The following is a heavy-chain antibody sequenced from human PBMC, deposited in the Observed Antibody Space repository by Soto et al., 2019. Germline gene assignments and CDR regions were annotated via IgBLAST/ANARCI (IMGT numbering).Heavy chain of an antibody. V-gene: IGHV4-31*03. J-gene: IGHJ4*02. CDR2: IYYTGTT. CDR3: ARDFWSGYGYFDP. CDR1: GGSITTSPY. D-gene: IGHD3-3*01. Sequence: QVQLQESGPGLVKPSQTLSLTCTVSGGSITTSPYWSWIRQHPGRGLEWIGYIYYTGTTYYNPSLESRVTISLDTSKNQFSLKLSSVTAADTAVYYCARDFWSGYGYFDPWGQGTLVTVSS.